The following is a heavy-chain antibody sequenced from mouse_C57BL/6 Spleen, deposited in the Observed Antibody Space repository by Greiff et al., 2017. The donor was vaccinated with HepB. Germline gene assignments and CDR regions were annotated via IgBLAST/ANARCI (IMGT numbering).Heavy chain of an antibody. Sequence: VQLQQPGAELVRPGSSVKLSCKASGYTFTSYWMHWVKQRPIQGLEWIGNIDPSDSETHYNQKIKDKATFTVDKSSSTAYMQLSSLTSADSAVYYCARKGAYDGYYVDYWGRGTTIADYS. CDR2: IDPSDSET. V-gene: IGHV1-52*01. D-gene: IGHD2-3*01. CDR3: ARKGAYDGYYVDY. J-gene: IGHJ2*01. CDR1: GYTFTSYW.